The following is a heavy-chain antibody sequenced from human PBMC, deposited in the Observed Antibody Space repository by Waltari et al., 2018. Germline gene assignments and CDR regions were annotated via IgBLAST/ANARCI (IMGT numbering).Heavy chain of an antibody. CDR2: ISSSSSYI. CDR3: ARDGLGYSYGSFDY. V-gene: IGHV3-21*01. CDR1: GFTLSSYS. D-gene: IGHD5-18*01. J-gene: IGHJ4*02. Sequence: EVQLVESGGGLVKPGGSLRLSCAASGFTLSSYSMNWVRQAPGQGLDWVSSISSSSSYIYYADSVKGRFTISRDNAKNSLYLQMNSLRAEDTAVYYCARDGLGYSYGSFDYWGQGTLVTVSS.